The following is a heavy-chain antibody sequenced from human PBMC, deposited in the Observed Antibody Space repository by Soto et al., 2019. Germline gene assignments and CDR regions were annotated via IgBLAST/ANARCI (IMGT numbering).Heavy chain of an antibody. Sequence: ASVKVSCKASGYSSTSLDINWVRQTAGQGLEWMGWMQPSTGRTGYAQKFQGRVTMTRDTSINTAYMELTTLTSDDTAFYYCARGVSAGVDYWGQGTLVTVSS. D-gene: IGHD1-26*01. J-gene: IGHJ4*02. CDR2: MQPSTGRT. CDR3: ARGVSAGVDY. V-gene: IGHV1-8*01. CDR1: GYSSTSLD.